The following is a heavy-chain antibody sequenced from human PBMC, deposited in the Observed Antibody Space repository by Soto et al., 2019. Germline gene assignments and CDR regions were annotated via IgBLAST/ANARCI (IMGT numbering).Heavy chain of an antibody. J-gene: IGHJ4*02. V-gene: IGHV1-2*04. CDR2: INPNSGGT. CDR3: ARSRITMVRGVLSSCDY. D-gene: IGHD3-10*01. Sequence: QVQLVQSGAEVKKPGASVKVSCKASGYTFTGYYMHWVRQAPGQGLEWMGWINPNSGGTNYAQKFQGWVTMTRDTSISTAYMELSRLRSDDTAVYYCARSRITMVRGVLSSCDYWGQGTLVTVSS. CDR1: GYTFTGYY.